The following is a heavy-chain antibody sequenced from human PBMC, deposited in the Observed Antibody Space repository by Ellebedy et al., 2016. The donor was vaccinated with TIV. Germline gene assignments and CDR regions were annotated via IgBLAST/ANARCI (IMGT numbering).Heavy chain of an antibody. J-gene: IGHJ4*02. Sequence: GGSLRLXCAASGFTFDDYAMHWVRQAPGKGLEWVSGISWNSGSIGYADSVKGRFTISRDNAKNSLYLQMNSLRAEDTALYYCAKDMLAAAGTGAAYYDYWGQGTLVTVSS. CDR1: GFTFDDYA. CDR2: ISWNSGSI. CDR3: AKDMLAAAGTGAAYYDY. D-gene: IGHD6-13*01. V-gene: IGHV3-9*01.